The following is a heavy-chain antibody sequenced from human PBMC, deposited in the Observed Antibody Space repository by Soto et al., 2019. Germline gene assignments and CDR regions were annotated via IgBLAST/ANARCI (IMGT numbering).Heavy chain of an antibody. CDR2: IYSGGST. Sequence: GGSLRLSCAASGFTVSSNYMSWVRQAPGKGLEWVSVIYSGGSTYYADSVKGRFTISRDNSKNTLYLQMNSLRAEDTAVYYCARDRITSGIDYWGQGTLVTVSS. V-gene: IGHV3-66*01. CDR3: ARDRITSGIDY. CDR1: GFTVSSNY. D-gene: IGHD3-10*01. J-gene: IGHJ4*02.